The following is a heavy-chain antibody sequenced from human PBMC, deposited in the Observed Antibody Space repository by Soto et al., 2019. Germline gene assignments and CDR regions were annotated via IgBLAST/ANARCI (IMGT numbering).Heavy chain of an antibody. Sequence: GGSLRLSCAASGFTFSNAWMNWVRQAPGKGLEWVGRIKSKTDGGTTDYAAPVKGRFTISRDDSKNTLYLQMNSLKTEDTAVYYCTTSITTLNCTNGVCYIEYFDYWGQGTLVTVSS. CDR3: TTSITTLNCTNGVCYIEYFDY. D-gene: IGHD2-8*01. CDR2: IKSKTDGGTT. V-gene: IGHV3-15*07. J-gene: IGHJ4*02. CDR1: GFTFSNAW.